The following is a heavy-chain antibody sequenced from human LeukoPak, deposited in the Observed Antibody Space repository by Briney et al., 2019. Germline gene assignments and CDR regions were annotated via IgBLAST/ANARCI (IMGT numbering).Heavy chain of an antibody. CDR3: AREVGAKGDY. CDR2: INHSGST. Sequence: KPSETLSLTCAVYGGSFSGYYWSWIRQPPGKGLEWIGEINHSGSTNYNPSLKSRVTISVDTSKNQFSLKLSSVTAADTAVYYCAREVGAKGDYWGQGTLVTVSS. V-gene: IGHV4-34*01. CDR1: GGSFSGYY. J-gene: IGHJ4*02. D-gene: IGHD1-26*01.